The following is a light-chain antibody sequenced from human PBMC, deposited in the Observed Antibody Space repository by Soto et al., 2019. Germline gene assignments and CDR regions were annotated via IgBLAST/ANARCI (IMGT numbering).Light chain of an antibody. V-gene: IGKV1-39*01. CDR3: QQTYSSLWT. CDR2: GTS. Sequence: DIQMTQSPSSLSASVGDRVTITCRASQSITNLLNWYQHKPGQAPKLLIYGTSSLLTGVPSRFSGSGSGTDFTLTISGLQLEDLATYYCQQTYSSLWTFGQGTTVENK. CDR1: QSITNL. J-gene: IGKJ1*01.